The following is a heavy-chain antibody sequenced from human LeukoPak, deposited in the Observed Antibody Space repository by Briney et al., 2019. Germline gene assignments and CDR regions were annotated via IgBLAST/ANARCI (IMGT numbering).Heavy chain of an antibody. D-gene: IGHD6-6*01. CDR2: IKRDGSEK. CDR1: RFTFNTYW. J-gene: IGHJ6*04. Sequence: GGSLRLSCAASRFTFNTYWMSWVRQAPGKGLEWVATIKRDGSEKYYVDPVKGRFTISRDNAKNSLYLQMNSLRVEDTAVYYCAKGGNGSSVLDVWGRGTTVTVSS. CDR3: AKGGNGSSVLDV. V-gene: IGHV3-7*01.